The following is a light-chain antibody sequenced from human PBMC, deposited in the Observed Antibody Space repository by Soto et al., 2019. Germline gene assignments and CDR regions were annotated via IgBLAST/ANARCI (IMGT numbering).Light chain of an antibody. CDR1: SSNIGAGYD. Sequence: QSVLTQPPSVSGAPGQRVTISCTGSSSNIGAGYDVHWYQQLPGTAPKLLIYGNSNRPSGVPDRFSGSKSGTSASLAITGLQADDEADYYCQSYDSSLSAFVFGGGTKVTVL. V-gene: IGLV1-40*01. J-gene: IGLJ1*01. CDR2: GNS. CDR3: QSYDSSLSAFV.